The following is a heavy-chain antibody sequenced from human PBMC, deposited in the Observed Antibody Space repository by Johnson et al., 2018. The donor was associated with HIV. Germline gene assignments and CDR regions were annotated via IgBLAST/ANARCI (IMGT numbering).Heavy chain of an antibody. CDR3: ARGLVIVGALPDAFDI. CDR1: GFTFSDYY. J-gene: IGHJ3*02. CDR2: ISRDGSST. V-gene: IGHV3-11*04. Sequence: QVQLVESGGGLVKPGGSLRLSCAASGFTFSDYYMSWIRQAPGKGLEWVSGISRDGSSTTYADSVKGRFTISRDNAKNSRYLQMNSLRAEDTAVYYCARGLVIVGALPDAFDIWGQGTMVTVSS. D-gene: IGHD1-26*01.